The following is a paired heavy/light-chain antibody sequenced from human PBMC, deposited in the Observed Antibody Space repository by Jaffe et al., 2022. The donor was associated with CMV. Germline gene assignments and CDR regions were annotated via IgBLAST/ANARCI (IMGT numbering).Light chain of an antibody. CDR1: QSVSST. V-gene: IGKV3-15*01. CDR2: GAT. Sequence: EIVMTQSPATLSVSPGEKATLSCRASQSVSSTLAWYQQKPGQAPRLLIYGATARATGIPARFSGSGSGTEFTLTISSLQSEDFAVYYCQQYTNWPFTFGPGTKVDIK. J-gene: IGKJ3*01. CDR3: QQYTNWPFT.
Heavy chain of an antibody. V-gene: IGHV1-18*01. CDR1: GYTFTTYG. J-gene: IGHJ4*02. D-gene: IGHD3-22*01. CDR2: ISAYNGNA. Sequence: QVQLVQSGPEVKKPGASVKVSCKASGYTFTTYGISWVRQAPGQGFEWMGWISAYNGNANYAQKFQGRVTMTTDTSTSAAYMELRSLRSDDTAVYYCARDDYSDSSGNFDYWGQGTLVTVSS. CDR3: ARDDYSDSSGNFDY.